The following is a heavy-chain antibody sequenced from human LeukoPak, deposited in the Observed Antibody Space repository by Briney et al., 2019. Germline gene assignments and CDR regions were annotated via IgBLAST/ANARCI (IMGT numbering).Heavy chain of an antibody. CDR3: AKGGSSSGYDMLDY. CDR1: GFTFSSYW. J-gene: IGHJ4*02. Sequence: PGGSLRLSCAASGFTFSSYWMHWVRQAPGKGLEWVSSTGSSGGSTFYAGSVKGRFTISRDNSKNTLYLQMNSLRAEDTAVYYCAKGGSSSGYDMLDYWGQGTLVTVSS. CDR2: TGSSGGST. D-gene: IGHD5-12*01. V-gene: IGHV3-23*01.